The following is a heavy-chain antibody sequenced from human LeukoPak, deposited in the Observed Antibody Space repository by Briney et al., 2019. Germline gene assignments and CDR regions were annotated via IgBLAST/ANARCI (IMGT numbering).Heavy chain of an antibody. J-gene: IGHJ4*02. Sequence: PGGSLRLSCAASGFTFSGSAMHWVRQASGKGLEWVGRIRSKANSYASAYAASAKVRFTISRDDSKNTAYLQMNSLKTEDTAVYYCTVSYYYDSSGYPPIDYWGQGTLVTVSS. D-gene: IGHD3-22*01. CDR2: IRSKANSYAS. V-gene: IGHV3-73*01. CDR1: GFTFSGSA. CDR3: TVSYYYDSSGYPPIDY.